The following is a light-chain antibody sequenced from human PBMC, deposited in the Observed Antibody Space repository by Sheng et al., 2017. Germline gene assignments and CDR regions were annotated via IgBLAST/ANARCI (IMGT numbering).Light chain of an antibody. J-gene: IGKJ1*01. CDR2: DAS. CDR3: QQTYSTPWT. CDR1: QSITTH. V-gene: IGKV1-39*01. Sequence: DIQLTQSPSSLSASVGDRVTITCRASQSITTHLNWYQQKPGKAPRLLIYDASTFQSGVPSRFSGSGSGTDFTLTISSLQPEDFATYHCQQTYSTPWTFGQGTKVEIK.